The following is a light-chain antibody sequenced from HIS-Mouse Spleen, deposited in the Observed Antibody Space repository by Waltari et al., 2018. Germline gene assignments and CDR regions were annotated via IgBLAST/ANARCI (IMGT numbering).Light chain of an antibody. J-gene: IGLJ2*01. Sequence: QSALTQPASVSGSPGQSITISCTGTSSHVGSYNLFPWYQQHPGKAPKLMIYEGSKRPSGVSNRFSGSKSGNTASLTISGLQAEDEADYYCCSYAGSSNVVFGGGTKLTVL. CDR3: CSYAGSSNVV. V-gene: IGLV2-23*01. CDR2: EGS. CDR1: SSHVGSYNL.